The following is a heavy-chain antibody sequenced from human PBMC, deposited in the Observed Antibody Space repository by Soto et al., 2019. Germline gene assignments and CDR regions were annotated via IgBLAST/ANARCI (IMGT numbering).Heavy chain of an antibody. D-gene: IGHD6-13*01. V-gene: IGHV3-23*01. CDR1: GFAFSTYA. Sequence: PGGSLRLSCAASGFAFSTYAMSWFRQAPGKGLEWVSAISGSGNNTYYADSVKGRFTISRDNSNNTLYLQMNSLRAEDTALYYCARGPLGTAAYQDYWGRGTLVTVSS. J-gene: IGHJ4*02. CDR3: ARGPLGTAAYQDY. CDR2: ISGSGNNT.